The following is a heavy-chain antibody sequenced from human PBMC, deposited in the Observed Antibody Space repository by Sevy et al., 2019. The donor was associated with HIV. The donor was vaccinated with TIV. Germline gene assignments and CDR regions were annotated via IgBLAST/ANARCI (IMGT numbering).Heavy chain of an antibody. CDR3: ARDTMTTITTKAFDI. J-gene: IGHJ3*02. V-gene: IGHV1-69*13. Sequence: SVKVSCKASGDTFSSYAISWVRQAPGQGLEWMGGIIPIFGTTNYAQKFQGRVTITADESTTTGYMELSSLRSEDTAVYYCARDTMTTITTKAFDIWGQGTMVTVSS. CDR2: IIPIFGTT. D-gene: IGHD4-4*01. CDR1: GDTFSSYA.